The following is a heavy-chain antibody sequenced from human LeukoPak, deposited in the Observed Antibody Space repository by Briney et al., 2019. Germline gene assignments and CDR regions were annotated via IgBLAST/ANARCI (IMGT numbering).Heavy chain of an antibody. J-gene: IGHJ4*02. V-gene: IGHV4-31*02. CDR2: IYYSGST. CDR3: ARRRRDGYNALDY. Sequence: IGYIYYSGSTYYNPSLKSRVTISVDTSKNQFSLKLSSVTAADTAVYYCARRRRDGYNALDYWGQGTLVTVSS. D-gene: IGHD5-24*01.